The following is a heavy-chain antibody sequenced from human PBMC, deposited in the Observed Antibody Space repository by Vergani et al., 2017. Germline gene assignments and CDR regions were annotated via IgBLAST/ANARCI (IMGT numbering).Heavy chain of an antibody. CDR3: ARAGGSIAARVFDY. D-gene: IGHD6-6*01. J-gene: IGHJ4*02. CDR2: IYYSGST. CDR1: GGSLSSFY. V-gene: IGHV4-59*01. Sequence: QVQLQESGPGLVKPSETLSLTCTVSGGSLSSFYWSWIRQPPGKGLEWIGYIYYSGSTNYNPSLKSRVTISVDTSKNQFSLKLSSVTAADTAVYYCARAGGSIAARVFDYWGQGTLVTVSS.